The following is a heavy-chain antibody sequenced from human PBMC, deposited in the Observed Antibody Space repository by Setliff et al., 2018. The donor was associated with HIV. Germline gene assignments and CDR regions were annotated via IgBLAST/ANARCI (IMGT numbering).Heavy chain of an antibody. D-gene: IGHD6-13*01. V-gene: IGHV3-48*01. Sequence: PGGSLRLSCAASGFTFSSYEMNWVRQAPGKGLEWVSYISSSSSTIYYVDSVKGRFTISRDNARYSLYLQMNSLRAEDTAVYYCARDQSSSWFGFMDVWGKGTTVTVS. CDR3: ARDQSSSWFGFMDV. CDR1: GFTFSSYE. J-gene: IGHJ6*03. CDR2: ISSSSSTI.